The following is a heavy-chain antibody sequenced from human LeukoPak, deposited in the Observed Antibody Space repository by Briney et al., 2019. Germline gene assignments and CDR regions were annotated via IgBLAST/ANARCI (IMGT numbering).Heavy chain of an antibody. D-gene: IGHD3-22*01. V-gene: IGHV4-59*01. Sequence: SETLSLTCTVSGGSISSYYWSWIRQPPGKGLEWIGYIYYSESTNYNPSLKSRVTISVDTSKNQFSLKLSSVTAADTAVYYCARGNYYDPDWFDPWGQGTLVTVSS. CDR3: ARGNYYDPDWFDP. CDR1: GGSISSYY. J-gene: IGHJ5*02. CDR2: IYYSEST.